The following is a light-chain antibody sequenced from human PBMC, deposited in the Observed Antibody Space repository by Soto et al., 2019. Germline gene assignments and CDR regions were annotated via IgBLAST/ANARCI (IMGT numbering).Light chain of an antibody. CDR1: QSLSNSF. CDR3: QQYGRLPLS. CDR2: GAS. J-gene: IGKJ4*01. Sequence: EILLTQSAGTLSLSPGDRATLSCRASQSLSNSFLAWYQQKPGQTPRLLISGASIRATDIPDRFSGSGSGTDFTLTISRLEPGDFAVYFCQQYGRLPLSFGGGTKVEIK. V-gene: IGKV3-20*01.